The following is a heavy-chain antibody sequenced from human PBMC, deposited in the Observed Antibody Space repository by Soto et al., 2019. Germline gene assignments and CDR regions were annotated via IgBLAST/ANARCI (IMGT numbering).Heavy chain of an antibody. CDR2: IYYSGST. CDR1: GGSISSGDYY. D-gene: IGHD3-16*01. V-gene: IGHV4-30-4*01. Sequence: SETLSLTCTVSGGSISSGDYYWSWIRQPPGKGLEWIGYIYYSGSTYYNPSLKSRVTISVDTSKNQFSLKLSSVTAADTAVYYCARDTKRGNYYYYGMDVWGQGTTGTVS. J-gene: IGHJ6*02. CDR3: ARDTKRGNYYYYGMDV.